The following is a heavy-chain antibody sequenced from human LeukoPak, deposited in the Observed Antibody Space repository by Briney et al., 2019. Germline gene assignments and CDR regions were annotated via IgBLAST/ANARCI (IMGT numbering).Heavy chain of an antibody. Sequence: ASVKVSCKASGYTFTSYDINWVRQATGQGLEWMGWMNPNSGITGYAQKFQGRVTMTRNTSISTAYMELSSLRSEDTAVYYCARGLGNPSLYYYYMDVWGKGTTVTISS. D-gene: IGHD2/OR15-2a*01. CDR3: ARGLGNPSLYYYYMDV. CDR1: GYTFTSYD. J-gene: IGHJ6*03. CDR2: MNPNSGIT. V-gene: IGHV1-8*01.